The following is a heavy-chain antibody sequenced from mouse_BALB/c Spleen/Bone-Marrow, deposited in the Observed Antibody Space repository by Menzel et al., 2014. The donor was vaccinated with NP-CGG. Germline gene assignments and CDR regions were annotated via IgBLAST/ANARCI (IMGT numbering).Heavy chain of an antibody. CDR3: TRGGSSPYYFDY. Sequence: VQLVESGAELVRPGASVKLSCKASGYTFTSYWINWVKQRPGQGLEWIGNIYPSDSYTNYNQKFKDKATLTVDKSSTTAYMQLSSPTSEDSAVYYCTRGGSSPYYFDYWGQGTTLTVSS. CDR2: IYPSDSYT. V-gene: IGHV1-69*02. D-gene: IGHD1-1*01. J-gene: IGHJ2*01. CDR1: GYTFTSYW.